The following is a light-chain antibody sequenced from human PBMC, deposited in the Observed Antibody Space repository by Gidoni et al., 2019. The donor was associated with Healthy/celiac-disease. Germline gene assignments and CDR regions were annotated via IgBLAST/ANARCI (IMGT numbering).Light chain of an antibody. J-gene: IGKJ3*01. Sequence: IQMTQSPSSLSASVGDRVTITCQASQDISNYLNWYQQKPGKAPKLLIYDASNLETGVPSRFSGSGSGTDFTFTISSLQPEDIATYYCQQYDNLPRTFGPGTKVEIK. CDR3: QQYDNLPRT. V-gene: IGKV1-33*01. CDR2: DAS. CDR1: QDISNY.